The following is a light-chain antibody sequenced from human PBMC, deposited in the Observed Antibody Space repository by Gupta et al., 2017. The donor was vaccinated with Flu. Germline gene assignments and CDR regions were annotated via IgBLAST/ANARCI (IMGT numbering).Light chain of an antibody. CDR1: SSDVGASNF. V-gene: IGLV2-11*01. J-gene: IGLJ1*01. Sequence: VTISCTGTSSDVGASNFVSWYQLHPDKAPKLLIYVVSERPSGVPDRFSGSKSGTTASLTTSGLQAEDEADYYCCSYAGSNNIYVFGTGTTVTVL. CDR3: CSYAGSNNIYV. CDR2: VVS.